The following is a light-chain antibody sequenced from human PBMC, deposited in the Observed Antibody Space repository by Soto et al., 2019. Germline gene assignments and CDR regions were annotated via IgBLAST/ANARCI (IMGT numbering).Light chain of an antibody. V-gene: IGKV3-20*01. CDR3: QQYGRPPAT. CDR1: QSVSSSY. Sequence: EIVLTQSPGTLSLSPGERATLSCRASQSVSSSYLAWYQQKSGQAPRLLIYGTSSRATGIPDRFSGSGSGTDFTLTISRVEPEDCAVYYCQQYGRPPATFGQGTKVEVK. CDR2: GTS. J-gene: IGKJ1*01.